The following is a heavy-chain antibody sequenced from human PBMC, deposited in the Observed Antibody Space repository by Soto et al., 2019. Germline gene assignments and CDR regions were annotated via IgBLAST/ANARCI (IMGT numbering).Heavy chain of an antibody. V-gene: IGHV1-58*01. CDR1: GFTFTSSA. Sequence: SVKVSCKAFGFTFTSSAFQWVRQARGQRLEWIGWIAVGSGYTNYAQRFQDRVTLTRDMSTATTYMELSRLTSEDTAIYYCAADATAWQQMVPSDYWGQGTLVTVSS. J-gene: IGHJ4*02. CDR3: AADATAWQQMVPSDY. D-gene: IGHD2-8*01. CDR2: IAVGSGYT.